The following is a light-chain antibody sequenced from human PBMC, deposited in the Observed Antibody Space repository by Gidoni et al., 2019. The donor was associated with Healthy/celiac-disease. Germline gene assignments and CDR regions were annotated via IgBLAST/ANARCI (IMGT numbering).Light chain of an antibody. CDR3: QQNYSTPT. Sequence: DIQMTQSPSSLSASVGDRVAIPCRASQSISSYLNWYQQKPGKAPKLLIYAASSLQSGVPPRFRGSGSGTDCTLTISSLQPEDFATYYCQQNYSTPTFXXXTRVEIK. J-gene: IGKJ1*01. V-gene: IGKV1-39*01. CDR1: QSISSY. CDR2: AAS.